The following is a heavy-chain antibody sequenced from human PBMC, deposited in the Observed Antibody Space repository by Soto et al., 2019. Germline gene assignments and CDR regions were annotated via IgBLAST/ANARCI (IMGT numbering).Heavy chain of an antibody. Sequence: ASVKVSCKASGYTFTVYYMHWVRQAPGQGLEWMGIINSSGGSTSYAQKFQGRVNMTRDTSTSPVYMELSSLRSEDTAVYYCAREGWLSGYNYGMDVWGEGPMVTVS. CDR3: AREGWLSGYNYGMDV. V-gene: IGHV1-46*01. CDR2: INSSGGST. D-gene: IGHD1-26*01. J-gene: IGHJ6*02. CDR1: GYTFTVYY.